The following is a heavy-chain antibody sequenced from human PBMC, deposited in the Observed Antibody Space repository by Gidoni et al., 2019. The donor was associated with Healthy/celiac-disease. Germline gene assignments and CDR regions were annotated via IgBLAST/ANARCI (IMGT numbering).Heavy chain of an antibody. CDR3: ARIPSGGNWFDP. V-gene: IGHV2-70*01. CDR1: GFSLSTSGMC. CDR2: IDWDDDK. Sequence: QFTLRESGPALVRPTQTLTLTCTFSGFSLSTSGMCVSWIRQPPGKALEWLALIDWDDDKYYSTSLKTRLTISKDTSKNQVVLTMTNMDPVDTATYYCARIPSGGNWFDPWGQGTLVTVSS. J-gene: IGHJ5*02. D-gene: IGHD2-15*01.